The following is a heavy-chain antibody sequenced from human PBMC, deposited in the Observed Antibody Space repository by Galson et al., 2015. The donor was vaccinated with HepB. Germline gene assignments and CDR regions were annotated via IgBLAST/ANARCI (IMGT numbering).Heavy chain of an antibody. CDR3: ARERGVTYYYGSGSYAGTECVDY. Sequence: SLRLSCEASGFTFSSYAMHWVRQAPGQGLEWVAVISYDGGSKYYADTVQGRFTISRDNSKNTLYLQMNSLRAEDTAVYYCARERGVTYYYGSGSYAGTECVDYWGQGTLVTVSS. V-gene: IGHV3-30*04. J-gene: IGHJ4*02. D-gene: IGHD3-10*01. CDR2: ISYDGGSK. CDR1: GFTFSSYA.